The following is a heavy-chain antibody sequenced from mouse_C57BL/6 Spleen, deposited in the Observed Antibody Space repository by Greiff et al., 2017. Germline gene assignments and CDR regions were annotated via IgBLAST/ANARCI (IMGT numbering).Heavy chain of an antibody. D-gene: IGHD3-3*01. J-gene: IGHJ3*01. Sequence: EVKVEESGGGLVQPGGSMKLSCVASGFTFSNYWMNWVRQSPEKGLEWVAQIRLKSDNYATHYAESVKGRFTISRDDSKSSVYLQMNNLRAEDTGIYYCTDLARWFAYWGQGTLVTVSA. CDR3: TDLARWFAY. CDR1: GFTFSNYW. CDR2: IRLKSDNYAT. V-gene: IGHV6-3*01.